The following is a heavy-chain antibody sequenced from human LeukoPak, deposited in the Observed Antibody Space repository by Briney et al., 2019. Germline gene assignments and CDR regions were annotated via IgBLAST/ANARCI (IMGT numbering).Heavy chain of an antibody. J-gene: IGHJ3*02. CDR2: IYPGDSDT. CDR3: ARKGYYYDSSGYYHSAFDI. Sequence: GESLKISCKGSGYSFTSYWIGWARQMPGKGLEWMGIIYPGDSDTRYSPSFQGQVTISADKSISTAYLQWSSLKASDTAMYYCARKGYYYDSSGYYHSAFDIWGQGTMVTVSS. V-gene: IGHV5-51*01. CDR1: GYSFTSYW. D-gene: IGHD3-22*01.